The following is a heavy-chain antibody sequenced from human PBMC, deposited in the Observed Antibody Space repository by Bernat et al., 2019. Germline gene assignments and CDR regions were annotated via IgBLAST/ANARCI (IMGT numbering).Heavy chain of an antibody. D-gene: IGHD6-13*01. V-gene: IGHV4-34*01. CDR1: GGSFSGYY. CDR2: INNSGST. Sequence: QVQLQQWGAGLLKPSETLSLTSAVYGGSFSGYYWTWIRQPPGKGLEWIGEINNSGSTNYNPSLKSRVTISVDTSKNQFSLKLNSVTAADTAVYYCARGAATAPKFDYWGQGSLVTVSS. CDR3: ARGAATAPKFDY. J-gene: IGHJ4*02.